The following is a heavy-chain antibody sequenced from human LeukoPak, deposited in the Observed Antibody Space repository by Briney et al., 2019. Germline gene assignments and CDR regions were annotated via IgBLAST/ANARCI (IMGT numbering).Heavy chain of an antibody. CDR3: ATGFIGGYYMDV. D-gene: IGHD3-10*01. V-gene: IGHV1-8*03. CDR1: GYTFTSYD. Sequence: ASVKVSCKASGYTFTSYDINWVRQATGQGLEWMGWMNPNSGNTGYAQKFQGRVTITRNTSISTAYMELSSLRSEDTAVYYCATGFIGGYYMDVWGKGTTVTVSS. J-gene: IGHJ6*03. CDR2: MNPNSGNT.